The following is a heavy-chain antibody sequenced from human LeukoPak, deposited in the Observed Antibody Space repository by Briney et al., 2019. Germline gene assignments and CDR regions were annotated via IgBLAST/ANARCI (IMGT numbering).Heavy chain of an antibody. Sequence: TGGSLRLSCAASGFMFSSNWMSWVRLAPGRGPEWVANVNRDGSETYYLDSVKGRFTISKDNAKNSLYLQMNSLRAEDTALYHCARNNGMDVWGQGTTVIVSS. CDR2: VNRDGSET. J-gene: IGHJ6*02. V-gene: IGHV3-7*03. CDR3: ARNNGMDV. CDR1: GFMFSSNW.